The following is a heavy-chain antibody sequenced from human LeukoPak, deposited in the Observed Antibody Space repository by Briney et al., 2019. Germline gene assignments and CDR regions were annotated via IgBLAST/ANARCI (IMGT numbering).Heavy chain of an antibody. V-gene: IGHV1-8*01. CDR3: ARGPVEMAVHYYYYYYMDV. Sequence: ASVTVSFTSSVYTFTSYDINWVRQATGQGLEWMGWMNPNSGNTGYAEKFQGRVTMTRNTSISTAYMELSSLRSEDTAVYYCARGPVEMAVHYYYYYYMDVWGKGTTVTVSS. J-gene: IGHJ6*03. D-gene: IGHD5-24*01. CDR2: MNPNSGNT. CDR1: VYTFTSYD.